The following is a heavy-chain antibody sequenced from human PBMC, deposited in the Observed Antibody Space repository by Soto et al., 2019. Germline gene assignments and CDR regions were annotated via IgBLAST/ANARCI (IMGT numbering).Heavy chain of an antibody. D-gene: IGHD2-15*01. Sequence: SVKVSCKASGGTFSSYAISWVRQAPGQGLEWMGGIIPIFGTANYAQKLQGRVTMTTDTSTSTAYMELRSLRSDDTAVYYCARDSTRYCSGGSCYNWFDPWGQGTLVTVSS. CDR1: GGTFSSYA. J-gene: IGHJ5*02. CDR2: IIPIFGTA. V-gene: IGHV1-69*05. CDR3: ARDSTRYCSGGSCYNWFDP.